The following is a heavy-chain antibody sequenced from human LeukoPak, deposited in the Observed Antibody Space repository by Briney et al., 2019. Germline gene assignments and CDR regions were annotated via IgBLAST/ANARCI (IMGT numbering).Heavy chain of an antibody. CDR2: INPSGGST. Sequence: ASVKVSCKASGYTFTSHYMHWVRQAPEQGLEWMGIINPSGGSTSYAQKFQGRVTMTRDMSTRTDYMELSSLRYEDTAVYYCARDLGLEDYYYMDVWGKGTTVTISS. J-gene: IGHJ6*03. CDR1: GYTFTSHY. V-gene: IGHV1-46*01. D-gene: IGHD3-3*01. CDR3: ARDLGLEDYYYMDV.